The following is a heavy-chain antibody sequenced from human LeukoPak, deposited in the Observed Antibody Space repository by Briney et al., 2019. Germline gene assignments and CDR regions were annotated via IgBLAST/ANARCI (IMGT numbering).Heavy chain of an antibody. CDR3: ARDQRIDYGDYLDD. J-gene: IGHJ4*02. D-gene: IGHD3-16*01. CDR1: GGSISRYF. V-gene: IGHV4-59*01. CDR2: VHYSGDT. Sequence: PSETLSLTCTVSGGSISRYFWNWIRQPPGKGLEWIGYVHYSGDTSYNPSLKSRVSVSLDTSKNQFSLKLSSVTAADTAIYYCARDQRIDYGDYLDDWGQGTLVTVSS.